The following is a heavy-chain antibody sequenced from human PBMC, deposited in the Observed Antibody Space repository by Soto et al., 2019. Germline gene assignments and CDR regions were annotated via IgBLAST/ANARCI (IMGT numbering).Heavy chain of an antibody. CDR1: GYTLTELS. J-gene: IGHJ4*02. CDR2: FNPEDGET. Sequence: GASVKVSCKVSGYTLTELSMHWVRQAPGKGLEWMGGFNPEDGETIYAQKFQGRVTMTEDTSTDTAYMELSSLRSEDTAVYYCATSYLRVSAFGHQLHDYWGQGTLVTVSS. D-gene: IGHD2-2*01. V-gene: IGHV1-24*01. CDR3: ATSYLRVSAFGHQLHDY.